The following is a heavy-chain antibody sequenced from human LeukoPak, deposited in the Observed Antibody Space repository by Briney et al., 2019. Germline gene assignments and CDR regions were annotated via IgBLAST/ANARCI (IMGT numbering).Heavy chain of an antibody. V-gene: IGHV3-30*04. J-gene: IGHJ3*02. Sequence: PGRSLRLSCAGSGFIFSNYVPHWVRQSPDKGLEWLALISADGNAKFYADSVKGRFTISRDNAKNSLYLQMNSLRAEDTAVYYCAREIDDYGGNSGAFDIWGQGTMVTVSS. CDR3: AREIDDYGGNSGAFDI. D-gene: IGHD4-23*01. CDR1: GFIFSNYV. CDR2: ISADGNAK.